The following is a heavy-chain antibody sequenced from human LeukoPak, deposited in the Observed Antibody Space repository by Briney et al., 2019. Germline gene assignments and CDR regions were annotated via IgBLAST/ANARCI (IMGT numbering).Heavy chain of an antibody. V-gene: IGHV3-53*01. D-gene: IGHD5-18*01. CDR1: GFTVSSNY. Sequence: GGSLRLSCAASGFTVSSNYMSWVRQAPGKGLEWVSVIYSGGSTYYADSVKGRFTISRHNSKNTLYLQMNSLRAEDTAVYYCAKDVPGYSYGPFDYWGQGTLVTVSS. CDR3: AKDVPGYSYGPFDY. J-gene: IGHJ4*02. CDR2: IYSGGST.